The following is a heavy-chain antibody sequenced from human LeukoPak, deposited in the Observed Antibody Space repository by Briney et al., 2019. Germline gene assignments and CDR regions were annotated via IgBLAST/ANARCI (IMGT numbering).Heavy chain of an antibody. CDR1: GYTFTGYY. CDR2: INPNSGGT. J-gene: IGHJ4*02. D-gene: IGHD1-7*01. Sequence: ASVKVSCKASGYTFTGYYMHWVRQAPGQGLEWMGWINPNSGGTNYAQKFQGRVTMTRDTSISTAYMELSRLRSDDTAVYYCARAFGWNYRLDYFDYWGQGTLVTVSS. V-gene: IGHV1-2*02. CDR3: ARAFGWNYRLDYFDY.